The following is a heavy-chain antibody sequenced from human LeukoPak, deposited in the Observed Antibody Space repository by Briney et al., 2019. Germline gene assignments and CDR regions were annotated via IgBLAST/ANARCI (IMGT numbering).Heavy chain of an antibody. D-gene: IGHD3-10*01. CDR2: IYYSGST. Sequence: SETLSLTCTVSGGSLSSYYWSWIRQPPGKGLEWIGYIYYSGSTNYNPSLKSRVTISVDTSKNQFSLKLSSVTAAHTGLYYSAIAGSYGSGIGPIVFMFDPWGQGTLVTVSS. CDR1: GGSLSSYY. CDR3: AIAGSYGSGIGPIVFMFDP. V-gene: IGHV4-59*01. J-gene: IGHJ5*02.